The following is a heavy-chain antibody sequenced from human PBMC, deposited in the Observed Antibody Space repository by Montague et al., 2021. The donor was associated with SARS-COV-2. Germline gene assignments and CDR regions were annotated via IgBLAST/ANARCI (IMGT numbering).Heavy chain of an antibody. CDR2: IYYSGST. D-gene: IGHD3-10*01. CDR3: ARVTTKRTRYGSGSYRGFDAFDI. CDR1: GGSFNTYY. V-gene: IGHV4-59*08. J-gene: IGHJ3*02. Sequence: SETLSLTCTVSGGSFNTYYWSWIRQPPGKGLEWIGYIYYSGSTNYNPSLKSRVTISVDTSKNQFSLKLSSVTAADTAVYYCARVTTKRTRYGSGSYRGFDAFDIWGQGTMVTVSS.